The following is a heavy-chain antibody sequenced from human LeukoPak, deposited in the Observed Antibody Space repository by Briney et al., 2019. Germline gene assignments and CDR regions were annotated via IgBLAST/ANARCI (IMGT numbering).Heavy chain of an antibody. J-gene: IGHJ4*02. D-gene: IGHD3-3*01. V-gene: IGHV1-69*13. Sequence: GASVKVSCKXSGGTFSSYAISWVRQAPGQGLEWMGGIIPIFGTANYAQKFQGRVTITADESTSTAYMELSSLRSEDTAVYYCARGHPPSYYDFWSGYYLPDFDYWGQGTLVTVSS. CDR2: IIPIFGTA. CDR1: GGTFSSYA. CDR3: ARGHPPSYYDFWSGYYLPDFDY.